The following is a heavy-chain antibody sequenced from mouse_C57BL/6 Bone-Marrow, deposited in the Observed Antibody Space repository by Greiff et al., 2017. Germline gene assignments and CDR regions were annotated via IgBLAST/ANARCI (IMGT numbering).Heavy chain of an antibody. V-gene: IGHV1-15*01. D-gene: IGHD2-3*01. J-gene: IGHJ3*01. CDR3: TRSDDGYYGFAY. CDR1: GYTFTDYE. CDR2: IDPETGGT. Sequence: VHLVESGAELVRPGASVTLSCKASGYTFTDYEMHWVKQTPVHGLEWIGAIDPETGGTAYNQKFKGKAILTADKSSSTAYMELRSLTSEDSAVYYCTRSDDGYYGFAYWGQGTLVTVSA.